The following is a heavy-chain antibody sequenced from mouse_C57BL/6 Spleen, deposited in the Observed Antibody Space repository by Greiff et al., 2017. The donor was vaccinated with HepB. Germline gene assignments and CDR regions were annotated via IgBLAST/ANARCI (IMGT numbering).Heavy chain of an antibody. J-gene: IGHJ3*01. V-gene: IGHV1-62-2*01. CDR1: GYTFTEYT. CDR3: ARHEDYYGSSSAWFAY. CDR2: FYPGSGSI. D-gene: IGHD1-1*01. Sequence: QVQLQQSGAELVKPGASVKLSCTASGYTFTEYTIHWVKQRPGQGLEWIGWFYPGSGSIKYNEKFKDKATLTADKSSSTVYMELSRLTSEDSAVYFCARHEDYYGSSSAWFAYWGQGTLVTVSA.